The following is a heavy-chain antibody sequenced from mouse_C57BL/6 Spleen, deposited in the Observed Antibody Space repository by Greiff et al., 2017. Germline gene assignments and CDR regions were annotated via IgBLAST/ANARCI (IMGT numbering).Heavy chain of an antibody. V-gene: IGHV1-82*01. D-gene: IGHD2-1*01. J-gene: IGHJ2*01. CDR2: IYPGDGDT. Sequence: QVQLQQSGPELVKPGASVKISCKASGYAFSSSWMNWVKQRPGKGLEWIGRIYPGDGDTNYNGKFKGKATLTADKSSSTAYMQLSSLTSEDSAVYFCAREGDGNRSDYWGQGTTLTVSS. CDR3: AREGDGNRSDY. CDR1: GYAFSSSW.